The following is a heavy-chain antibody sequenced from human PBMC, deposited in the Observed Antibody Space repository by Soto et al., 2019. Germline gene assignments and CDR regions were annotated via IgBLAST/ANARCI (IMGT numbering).Heavy chain of an antibody. D-gene: IGHD6-6*01. J-gene: IGHJ5*02. CDR3: ARSIARLNWFDP. V-gene: IGHV4-34*01. CDR2: INHNGST. CDR1: GGSFSGYY. Sequence: SETLSLTCAVYGGSFSGYYWSWIRQPPGKGLEWIGEINHNGSTNYNPSLKSRVTISVDTSKNQFSLKLSPVTAADTAVYYCARSIARLNWFDPWGQGTLVTVSS.